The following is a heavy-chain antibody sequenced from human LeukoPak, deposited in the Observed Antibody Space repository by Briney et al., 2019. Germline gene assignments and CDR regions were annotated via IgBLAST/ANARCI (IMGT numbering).Heavy chain of an antibody. Sequence: PSETLSLTCTVSGGSISSSSYYWRWIRQPPGKGLEWIGSIYYSGSTYYNPSLKSRVTISVDTSKNQFSLKLSSVTAADTAVYYCARQNLRFLEWLPTHYYYYYMDVWGKGTTVTVSS. CDR3: ARQNLRFLEWLPTHYYYYYMDV. V-gene: IGHV4-39*01. CDR1: GGSISSSSYY. D-gene: IGHD3-3*01. J-gene: IGHJ6*03. CDR2: IYYSGST.